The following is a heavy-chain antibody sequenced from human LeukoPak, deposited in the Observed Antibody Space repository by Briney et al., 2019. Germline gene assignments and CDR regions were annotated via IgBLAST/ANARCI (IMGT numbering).Heavy chain of an antibody. CDR1: GFTFSSYA. V-gene: IGHV3-23*01. CDR3: ANNLLTAIAAAGSFDY. J-gene: IGHJ4*02. D-gene: IGHD6-13*01. Sequence: PGGSLRLSCAASGFTFSSYAMSWVRQAPGKGLEWVSAISGSGGSTYYADSVKGRFTISRDNSKNTLYLRMNSLRAEDTAVYYCANNLLTAIAAAGSFDYWGQGTLVTVSS. CDR2: ISGSGGST.